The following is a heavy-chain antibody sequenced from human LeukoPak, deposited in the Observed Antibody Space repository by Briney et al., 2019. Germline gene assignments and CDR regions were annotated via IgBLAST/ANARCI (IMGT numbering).Heavy chain of an antibody. CDR2: ISYVGSKK. J-gene: IGHJ4*02. Sequence: GGSMTLSCAAYGFTFSSYGMHWVRQAPGKGLGWVAFISYVGSKKYYTDSVKGRFTISTDNSKNPMYLQMNSLRAEDTAVYYCAKVRYCSSTSCYTAFDYWGQGTLVTVYS. CDR1: GFTFSSYG. CDR3: AKVRYCSSTSCYTAFDY. D-gene: IGHD2-2*02. V-gene: IGHV3-30*18.